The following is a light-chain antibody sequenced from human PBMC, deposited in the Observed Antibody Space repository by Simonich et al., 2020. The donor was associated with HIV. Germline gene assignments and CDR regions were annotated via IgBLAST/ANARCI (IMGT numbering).Light chain of an antibody. CDR1: SGHSSYA. J-gene: IGLJ2*01. Sequence: QLVLTQSPSASASLGASVKLTCTLSSGHSSYAIAWHQLQPAKGPRYLMKLNSDGSHSKGDGIPDRFSGSSSGAERYLTISSLQSEDEADYYCQTWGTGIRVFGGGTKLTVL. V-gene: IGLV4-69*01. CDR3: QTWGTGIRV. CDR2: LNSDGSH.